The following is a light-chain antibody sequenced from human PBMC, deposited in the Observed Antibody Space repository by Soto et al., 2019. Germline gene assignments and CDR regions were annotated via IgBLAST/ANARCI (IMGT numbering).Light chain of an antibody. CDR3: CSYTTSGTYV. CDR1: RSDIGSYSR. Sequence: QSALTQPPSVSGSPGQSVTISCTGTRSDIGSYSRVSWYQQPPGTAPKLRIYEVSNRPSGVPDRFAGSKSGNTASLIISGLQAGDEADYYCCSYTTSGTYVCGTGTKVTVL. J-gene: IGLJ1*01. CDR2: EVS. V-gene: IGLV2-18*02.